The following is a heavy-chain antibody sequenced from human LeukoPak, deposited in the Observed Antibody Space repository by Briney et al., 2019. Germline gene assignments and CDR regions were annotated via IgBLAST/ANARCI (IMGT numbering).Heavy chain of an antibody. CDR3: ARPLTARYYYYYYGMDV. CDR1: GYTFTSYD. Sequence: GASVKVSCKASGYTFTSYDINWVRQATGQGLEWMGWMNPNSGNTGYAQKFQGRVTMTRNTSISTAYMELSSLRSEDTAVYYCARPLTARYYYYYYGMDVWGQGTTVTVSS. J-gene: IGHJ6*02. V-gene: IGHV1-8*01. CDR2: MNPNSGNT. D-gene: IGHD6-6*01.